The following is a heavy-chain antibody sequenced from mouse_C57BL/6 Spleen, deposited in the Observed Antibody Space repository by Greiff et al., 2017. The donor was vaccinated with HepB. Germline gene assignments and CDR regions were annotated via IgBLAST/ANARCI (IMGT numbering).Heavy chain of an antibody. D-gene: IGHD4-1*02. CDR2: ISNGGGST. CDR1: GFTFSDYY. V-gene: IGHV5-12*01. Sequence: EVQRVESGGGLVQPGGSLKLSCAASGFTFSDYYMYWVRQTPEKRLEWVAYISNGGGSTYYPDTVKGRFTISRDNAKNTLYLQMSRLKSEDTAMYYCARFPTGTRGGYFDYWGQGTTLTVSS. J-gene: IGHJ2*01. CDR3: ARFPTGTRGGYFDY.